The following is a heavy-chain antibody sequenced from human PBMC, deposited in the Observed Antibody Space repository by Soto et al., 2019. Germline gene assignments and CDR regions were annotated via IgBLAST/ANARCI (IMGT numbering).Heavy chain of an antibody. J-gene: IGHJ6*02. CDR1: GGTFSSYA. Sequence: SVKVSCKASGGTFSSYAISWVRQAPGQGLEWMGGIIPIFGTANYAQKFQGRVTITADESTSAAYMELSSLRSEDTAVYYCARPYYYGSGSYYRDYYYGMDVWGQGTTVTVS. D-gene: IGHD3-10*01. CDR3: ARPYYYGSGSYYRDYYYGMDV. V-gene: IGHV1-69*13. CDR2: IIPIFGTA.